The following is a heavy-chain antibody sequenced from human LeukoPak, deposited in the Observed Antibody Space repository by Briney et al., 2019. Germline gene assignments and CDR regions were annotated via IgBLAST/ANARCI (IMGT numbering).Heavy chain of an antibody. V-gene: IGHV4-59*02. Sequence: SETLSLTCTVSRGSVSGHYWSWIRQPPGKGLGWIGYIYYRGNTNYNPSLKSRVTMSVDTSKNQFSLKLSSVTAADTAVYYCARGRYCSADICSGGDAFDIWGQGTMVSVSS. CDR1: RGSVSGHY. D-gene: IGHD2-15*01. CDR3: ARGRYCSADICSGGDAFDI. CDR2: IYYRGNT. J-gene: IGHJ3*02.